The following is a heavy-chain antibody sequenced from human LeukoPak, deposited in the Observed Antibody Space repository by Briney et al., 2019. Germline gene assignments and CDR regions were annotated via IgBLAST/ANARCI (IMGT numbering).Heavy chain of an antibody. CDR2: ISYDGSNK. Sequence: GGSLRLSCAASGFTFSSYAMHWVRQAPGKGLEWVAVISYDGSNKYYADSVKGRFTISRDNSKNTLYLQMNSLRAEDTAVYYCARDTYYDFWSGYLSNSEHAFDIWGQGTMVTASS. V-gene: IGHV3-30-3*01. CDR3: ARDTYYDFWSGYLSNSEHAFDI. D-gene: IGHD3-3*01. J-gene: IGHJ3*02. CDR1: GFTFSSYA.